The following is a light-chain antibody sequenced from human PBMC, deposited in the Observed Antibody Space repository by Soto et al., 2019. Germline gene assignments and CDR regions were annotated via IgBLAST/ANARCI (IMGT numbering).Light chain of an antibody. CDR2: GAS. V-gene: IGKV3-20*01. CDR1: QSVSSSY. CDR3: QQYGSSPRT. J-gene: IGKJ1*01. Sequence: EIVLTQSPGTLSLSQGERATLSCRPSQSVSSSYLAWYQQKPGQAPRLLIYGASSRATGIPDRFSGSGSGTDFTLTISRLEPEDFAVYYCQQYGSSPRTFGQGTKVDIK.